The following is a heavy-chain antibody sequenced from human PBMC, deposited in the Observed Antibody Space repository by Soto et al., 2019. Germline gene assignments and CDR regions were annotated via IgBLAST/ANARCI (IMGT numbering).Heavy chain of an antibody. CDR3: ARGPIVPAAMRHYYYYYGMDV. J-gene: IGHJ6*02. V-gene: IGHV4-61*08. Sequence: PSETLSLTCAVSGGSISSGGYSWSWIRQPPGKGLEWIGYIYYSGSTNYNPSLKSRVTISVDTSKNQFSLKLSSVTAADTAVYYCARGPIVPAAMRHYYYYYGMDVWGQGTTVTVSS. CDR2: IYYSGST. D-gene: IGHD2-2*01. CDR1: GGSISSGGYS.